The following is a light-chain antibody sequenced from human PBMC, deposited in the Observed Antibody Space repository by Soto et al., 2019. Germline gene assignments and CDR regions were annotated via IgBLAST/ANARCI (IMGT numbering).Light chain of an antibody. Sequence: DIQMSQSPSTLSGSVGDRVTITCRASQTISSWLAWYQQKPGKAPKLLIYKASTLKSGVPSRFSGSGSGTDFTLTISSLQPEYFATYYCQQLESYPSTFGGGTNVDIK. CDR2: KAS. CDR3: QQLESYPST. V-gene: IGKV1-5*03. J-gene: IGKJ4*01. CDR1: QTISSW.